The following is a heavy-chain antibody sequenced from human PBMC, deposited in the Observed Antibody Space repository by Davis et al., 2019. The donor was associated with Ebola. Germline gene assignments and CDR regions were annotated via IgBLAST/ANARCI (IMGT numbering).Heavy chain of an antibody. CDR2: IYYRGST. V-gene: IGHV4-59*01. CDR1: GGSISSSY. D-gene: IGHD3-3*01. J-gene: IGHJ6*04. Sequence: MPSETLSLTCTVSGGSISSSYWSWIRQPPGKGLEWIGYIYYRGSTKYNPALKSRVTISVNTSKNQFSLKLSSVTAADTAVYYCARDRDFWSGPSGNYYYGMDVWCKGTTVIVSS. CDR3: ARDRDFWSGPSGNYYYGMDV.